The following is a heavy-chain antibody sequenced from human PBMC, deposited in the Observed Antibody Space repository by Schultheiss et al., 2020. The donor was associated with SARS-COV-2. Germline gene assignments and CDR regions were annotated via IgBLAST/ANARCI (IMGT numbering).Heavy chain of an antibody. CDR2: VNHSGST. CDR3: ARQGSSGWLGYYYYYYMDV. D-gene: IGHD6-19*01. CDR1: GESLSGYY. J-gene: IGHJ6*03. Sequence: SETLSLTCAVYGESLSGYYWSWIRQPPGKGLEWIGEVNHSGSTYYNPSLKSRVTISVDTSKNQFSLKLSSVTAADTAVYYCARQGSSGWLGYYYYYYMDVWGKGTTVTVSS. V-gene: IGHV4-34*01.